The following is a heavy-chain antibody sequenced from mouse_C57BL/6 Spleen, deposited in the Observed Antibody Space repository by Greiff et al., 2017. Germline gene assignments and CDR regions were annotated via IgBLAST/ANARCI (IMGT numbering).Heavy chain of an antibody. Sequence: EVKLVESGGGLVQPGGSMKLSCAASGFTFSDAWMDWVRQSPEKGLEWVAEIRNKANNHATYYAESVKGRFTISRDDSKSSGYLQMNSLRAEDTGIYYCTTDSSGYVRYAMDYWGQGTSVTVSS. CDR1: GFTFSDAW. CDR3: TTDSSGYVRYAMDY. D-gene: IGHD3-2*02. J-gene: IGHJ4*01. CDR2: IRNKANNHAT. V-gene: IGHV6-6*01.